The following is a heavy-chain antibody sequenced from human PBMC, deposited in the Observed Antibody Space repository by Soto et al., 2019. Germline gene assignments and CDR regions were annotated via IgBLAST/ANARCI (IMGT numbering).Heavy chain of an antibody. CDR1: GFTFSSYA. J-gene: IGHJ6*02. Sequence: QVQLVESGGGVVQAGRSLRLSCAASGFTFSSYAMHWVRQAPGKGLEWVAVISYDGSNKYYADSVKGRFTISRDNSKNTLYLQMNSLRAEDTAVYYCARGQAVAGVPGDVWGQGTTVTVSS. V-gene: IGHV3-30-3*01. CDR3: ARGQAVAGVPGDV. D-gene: IGHD6-19*01. CDR2: ISYDGSNK.